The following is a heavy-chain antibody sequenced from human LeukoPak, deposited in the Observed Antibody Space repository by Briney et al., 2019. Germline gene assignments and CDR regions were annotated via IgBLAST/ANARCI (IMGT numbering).Heavy chain of an antibody. J-gene: IGHJ4*02. V-gene: IGHV4-39*07. D-gene: IGHD6-19*01. Sequence: SETLSLTCTVSGDSSTNSLYYWGWVRQPPGKGLEWIGTLDYSGSTHYNPSLRSRAAISIDTSKNQFSLTLSPVTAADTAIYYCAREYTLYISGWFIDYWGQGTVVTVSS. CDR3: AREYTLYISGWFIDY. CDR1: GDSSTNSLYY. CDR2: LDYSGST.